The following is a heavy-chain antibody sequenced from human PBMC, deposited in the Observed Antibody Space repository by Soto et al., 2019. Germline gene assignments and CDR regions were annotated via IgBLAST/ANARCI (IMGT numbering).Heavy chain of an antibody. CDR1: GDSISTVDYF. D-gene: IGHD2-15*01. CDR3: ARGRYCLTGRCFPNWFDS. CDR2: IYKSATT. Sequence: TRSLTCSVSGDSISTVDYFWAWIRQPPGQALEYIGYIYKSATTYYNPSFESRVAISLDTSKSQFSLNVTSVTAADTAVYFCARGRYCLTGRCFPNWFDSWGQGTLVTVSS. J-gene: IGHJ5*01. V-gene: IGHV4-30-4*01.